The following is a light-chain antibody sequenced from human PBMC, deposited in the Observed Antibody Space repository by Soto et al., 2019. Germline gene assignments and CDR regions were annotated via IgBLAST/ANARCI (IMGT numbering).Light chain of an antibody. J-gene: IGLJ1*01. Sequence: SYELTQPPSVSVAPGQTARVTWGGSNIGRKSLHWYQLKPGQAPVLVVYDDADRPSGIPERFSGSNSGNTATLTISRVEAGDEADYYCQVWDNDYDHYVFGTGTKLTAL. V-gene: IGLV3-21*02. CDR3: QVWDNDYDHYV. CDR1: NIGRKS. CDR2: DDA.